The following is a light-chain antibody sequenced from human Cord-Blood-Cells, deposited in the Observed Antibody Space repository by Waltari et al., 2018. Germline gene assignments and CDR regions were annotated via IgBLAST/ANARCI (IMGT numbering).Light chain of an antibody. V-gene: IGLV2-14*03. Sequence: QSALTQPASVSGSPGQSITTSCTGTSSDVGGYHYVSWYQHHPGKAPKLMIYDVSKRPSGVSTRFSGSKSGNTASLTISGLQAEDEADYYCSSYTSSSTWVFGGGTKLTVL. CDR2: DVS. CDR1: SSDVGGYHY. J-gene: IGLJ3*02. CDR3: SSYTSSSTWV.